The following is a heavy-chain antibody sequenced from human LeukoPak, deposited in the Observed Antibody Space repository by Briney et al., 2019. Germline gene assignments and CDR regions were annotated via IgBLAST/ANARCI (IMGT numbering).Heavy chain of an antibody. Sequence: ASVKVSCKTSGYSFTTHGVTWVRQAPRQGLEWMGWISAYNGDTNYAQKFQGRFTMTTDTSTSTANMELRSLRSDDTAVYYCARGRIVVVTATHYYYYMDVWGKGTTVTVSS. J-gene: IGHJ6*03. V-gene: IGHV1-18*01. CDR3: ARGRIVVVTATHYYYYMDV. CDR1: GYSFTTHG. D-gene: IGHD2-21*02. CDR2: ISAYNGDT.